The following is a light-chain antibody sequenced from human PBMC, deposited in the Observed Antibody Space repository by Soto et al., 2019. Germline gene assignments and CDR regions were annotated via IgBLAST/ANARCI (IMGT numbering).Light chain of an antibody. CDR3: QQYNSYSGT. Sequence: DIQMTQSPSTLSASVGDRVTITCRASQSISSWVAWYQQKPGKAPQLMIYDDSSLESGVPSRFSGSGSVTEFTLTISSLQPDDFATYYCQQYNSYSGTFGQGTKV. CDR2: DDS. CDR1: QSISSW. V-gene: IGKV1-5*01. J-gene: IGKJ1*01.